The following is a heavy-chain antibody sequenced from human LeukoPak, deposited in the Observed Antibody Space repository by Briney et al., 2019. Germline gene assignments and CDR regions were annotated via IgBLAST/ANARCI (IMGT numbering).Heavy chain of an antibody. CDR1: GYTFTTYY. Sequence: APLKVSCKASGYTFTTYYMHWVRQAPGQRLEWMGIINPSGGSTGYAQKFQGRVTMTRDTSTSTVYMELSSLRSEDTAVYYCARDAHDLFDYWGQGTLVTGSS. CDR2: INPSGGST. V-gene: IGHV1-46*01. CDR3: ARDAHDLFDY. D-gene: IGHD3-16*01. J-gene: IGHJ4*02.